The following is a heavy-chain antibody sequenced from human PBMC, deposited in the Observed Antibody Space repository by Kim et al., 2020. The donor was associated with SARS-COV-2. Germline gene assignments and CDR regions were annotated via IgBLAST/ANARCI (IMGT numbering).Heavy chain of an antibody. Sequence: GGSLRLSCAASGFTFSSYWMSWVRQAPGKGLEWVANIKQDGSEKYYVDSVKGRFTISRDNAKNSLYLQMNSLRAEDTAVYYCARHHFDWLLQFFYYYGMDVWGQGTTVTVSS. V-gene: IGHV3-7*01. CDR3: ARHHFDWLLQFFYYYGMDV. CDR1: GFTFSSYW. J-gene: IGHJ6*02. CDR2: IKQDGSEK. D-gene: IGHD3-9*01.